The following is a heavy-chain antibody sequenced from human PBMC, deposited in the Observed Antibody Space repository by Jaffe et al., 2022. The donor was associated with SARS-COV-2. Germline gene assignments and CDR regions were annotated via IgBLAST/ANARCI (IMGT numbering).Heavy chain of an antibody. V-gene: IGHV3-30*03. Sequence: QVQLVESGGGVVQPGRSLRLSCAASGFTFSNYGMHWVRQAPGKGLEWVAVISYHGSKKDYADSVKGRFTISRDNSKNTLYLQMNSLRPEDTSVYHCASLRSHSGSPFYYYYYYKMDVWGQGTTVTVSS. CDR3: ASLRSHSGSPFYYYYYYKMDV. D-gene: IGHD1-26*01. J-gene: IGHJ6*02. CDR2: ISYHGSKK. CDR1: GFTFSNYG.